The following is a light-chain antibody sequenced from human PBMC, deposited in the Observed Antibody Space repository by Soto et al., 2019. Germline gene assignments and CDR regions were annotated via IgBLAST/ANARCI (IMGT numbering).Light chain of an antibody. V-gene: IGKV3-15*01. CDR2: GAS. J-gene: IGKJ4*01. CDR3: QQYNNWPLT. Sequence: EIVMTQSPDTLSVSPGERATLSCRASQGISSALAWYQQKPGQAPRLLVYGASTRATGLPARFSGSGSGTEFTLTISSLQSEDFAIYYCQQYNNWPLTFGGGTKVEIK. CDR1: QGISSA.